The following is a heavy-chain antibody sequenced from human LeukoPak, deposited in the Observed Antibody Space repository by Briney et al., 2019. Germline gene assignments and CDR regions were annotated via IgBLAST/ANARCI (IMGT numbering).Heavy chain of an antibody. D-gene: IGHD3-22*01. V-gene: IGHV3-21*01. CDR3: ARVHYYDSSGLGAFDI. J-gene: IGHJ3*02. CDR1: GFTFSSYS. Sequence: PGGSLRLSCAASGFTFSSYSMNWVRQAPGKGLEWVSSISSSSSYICYADSVKGRFTISRDNAKNSLYLQMNSLRAEDTAVYYCARVHYYDSSGLGAFDIWGQGTMVTVSS. CDR2: ISSSSSYI.